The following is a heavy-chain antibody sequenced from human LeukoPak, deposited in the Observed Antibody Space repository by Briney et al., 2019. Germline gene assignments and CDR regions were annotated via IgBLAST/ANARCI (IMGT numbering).Heavy chain of an antibody. CDR2: ISGGST. CDR3: ARSTVASNFHDAFDI. CDR1: GFTVSSNE. V-gene: IGHV3-38-3*01. D-gene: IGHD4-23*01. Sequence: GGSLRLSCAASGFTVSSNEMSWVRQAPGKGLEWVSSISGGSTYYADSVKGRFTVSRDNAKHSLFLQMNSLRAEDTAVYYCARSTVASNFHDAFDIWGQGTMVTVSS. J-gene: IGHJ3*02.